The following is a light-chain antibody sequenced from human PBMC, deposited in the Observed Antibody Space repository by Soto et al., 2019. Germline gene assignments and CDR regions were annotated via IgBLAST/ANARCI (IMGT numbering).Light chain of an antibody. J-gene: IGKJ1*01. V-gene: IGKV3-20*01. Sequence: EIVLTQSPGTLSLSPGERATLSCRASQSVSNNYLAWYQQKPVQAPRILIYGASNRATGIPDRFSGSGSGTDFTLTISRLEPEDFAVYYCQQYGSSGTFGQGTKVDIK. CDR2: GAS. CDR3: QQYGSSGT. CDR1: QSVSNNY.